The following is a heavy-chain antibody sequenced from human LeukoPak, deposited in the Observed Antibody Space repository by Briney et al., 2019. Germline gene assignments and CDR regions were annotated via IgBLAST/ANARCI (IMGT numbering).Heavy chain of an antibody. V-gene: IGHV1-2*02. CDR2: INPNSGGT. CDR1: GYTFTGYF. D-gene: IGHD3-10*01. Sequence: ASVKVSCKASGYTFTGYFMHWVRQAPGQGLEWMGWINPNSGGTVYAQKFQGRVTMTRDTSTTTAYMDLSSLRSDDTAVYYCARVYGSGSYYNHWGQGTLVTVSS. CDR3: ARVYGSGSYYNH. J-gene: IGHJ5*02.